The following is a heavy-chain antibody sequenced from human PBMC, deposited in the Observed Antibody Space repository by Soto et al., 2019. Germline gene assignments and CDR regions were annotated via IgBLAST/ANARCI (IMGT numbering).Heavy chain of an antibody. V-gene: IGHV4-31*03. CDR2: IYYSGST. CDR1: GGSISSGGYY. Sequence: TLSLTCPVSGGSISSGGYYWSWIRQHPGKGPEWIGYIYYSGSTYYNPSLKSRVTISVDTSKNQFSLKLSSVTAADTAVYYCARNIVVVPAAPCYFFDPWGQGTLVTVSS. CDR3: ARNIVVVPAAPCYFFDP. J-gene: IGHJ5*02. D-gene: IGHD2-2*01.